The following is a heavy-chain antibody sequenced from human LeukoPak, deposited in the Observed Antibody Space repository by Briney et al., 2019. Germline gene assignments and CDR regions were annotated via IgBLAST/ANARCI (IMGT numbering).Heavy chain of an antibody. J-gene: IGHJ4*02. V-gene: IGHV3-53*01. CDR2: IHSGGST. D-gene: IGHD6-13*01. CDR1: GFTVRSNY. CDR3: AGSIAAAGDY. Sequence: GGSLRLSCVASGFTVRSNYMSWVSQAPGKGLEWVTVIHSGGSTYYAESVKGRFTISRDNSKNTLYLQMNSLRAEDTAVYYCAGSIAAAGDYWGQGTLVSVSS.